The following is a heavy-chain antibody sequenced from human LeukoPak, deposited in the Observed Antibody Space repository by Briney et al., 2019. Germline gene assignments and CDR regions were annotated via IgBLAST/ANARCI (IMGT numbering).Heavy chain of an antibody. CDR2: ISSSSSYI. J-gene: IGHJ4*02. V-gene: IGHV3-21*01. D-gene: IGHD3-9*01. CDR1: GFTFSSYS. CDR3: ARGVRDFDWLFDY. Sequence: PGGSLRLSCAASGFTFSSYSMNWVRQAPGKGLVWVSSISSSSSYIYYADSVKGRFTISRDNAKNSLYLQMNSLRAEDTAVYYCARGVRDFDWLFDYWGQGTLVTVSS.